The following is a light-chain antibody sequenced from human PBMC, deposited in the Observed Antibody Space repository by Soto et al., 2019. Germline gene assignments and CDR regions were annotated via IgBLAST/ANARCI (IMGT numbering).Light chain of an antibody. CDR1: SSDVGRYNF. J-gene: IGLJ1*01. V-gene: IGLV2-11*01. CDR2: DVI. CDR3: SSYTSGSTLPWV. Sequence: QSVLTQPRSVSGSPGQSVTISCTGTSSDVGRYNFVSWYQQHPDKAPKLMIYDVIKRPSGVPDRFSGSKSGNTASLTIYGLQVEDEAVYYCSSYTSGSTLPWVFGTGTKVTVL.